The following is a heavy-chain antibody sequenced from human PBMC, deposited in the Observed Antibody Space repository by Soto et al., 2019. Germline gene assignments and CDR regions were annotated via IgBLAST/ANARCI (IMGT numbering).Heavy chain of an antibody. CDR1: GFTFSSYG. Sequence: SLRLSCAASGFTFSSYGMHWVRQAPGKGLEWVAVIWYDGSNKYYADSVKGRFTISRDNSKNTLYLQMNSLRAEDTAVYYCARGTPDYYDSSGPNDYWGQGTLVTVSS. V-gene: IGHV3-33*01. D-gene: IGHD3-22*01. J-gene: IGHJ4*02. CDR3: ARGTPDYYDSSGPNDY. CDR2: IWYDGSNK.